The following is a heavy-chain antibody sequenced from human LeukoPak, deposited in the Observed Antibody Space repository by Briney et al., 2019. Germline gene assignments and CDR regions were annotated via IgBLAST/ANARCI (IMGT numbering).Heavy chain of an antibody. J-gene: IGHJ4*02. CDR3: AREGSSWYNDFDY. CDR2: ISFDGSKK. Sequence: PGGSLRLSCAASGFTFSSYGMHWVRQAPGKGLEWVAVISFDGSKKYYADSVKGRFTVSRDNSKNTLYPQMNSLRPEDTALYYCAREGSSWYNDFDYWGQGTLVPVSS. D-gene: IGHD6-13*01. CDR1: GFTFSSYG. V-gene: IGHV3-30*04.